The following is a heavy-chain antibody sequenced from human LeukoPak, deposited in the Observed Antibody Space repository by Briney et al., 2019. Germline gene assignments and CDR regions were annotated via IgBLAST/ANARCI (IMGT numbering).Heavy chain of an antibody. CDR2: IYYSGST. CDR3: ARGNRGVLRYFDWLPDFDY. D-gene: IGHD3-9*01. J-gene: IGHJ4*02. Sequence: SETLSLTCTVSGGSISSYYWSWIRQPPGKGLEWIGYIYYSGSTNYSPSLKSRVTISVDTSKNQFSLKLSSVTAADTAVYYCARGNRGVLRYFDWLPDFDYWGQGTLVTVSS. CDR1: GGSISSYY. V-gene: IGHV4-59*08.